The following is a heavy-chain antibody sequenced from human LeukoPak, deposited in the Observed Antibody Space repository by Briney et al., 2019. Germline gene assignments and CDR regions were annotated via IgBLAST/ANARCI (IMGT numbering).Heavy chain of an antibody. Sequence: GGSLRLSCAASGFTFSSYAMSWVRQAPGKGLEWVSAISGSGATTYYADSVKGRFTISRDNSKNTVYLLMNSLRVEDTAVYYCAKRGAMAASQWYFVLWGRGTLVTVSS. V-gene: IGHV3-23*01. J-gene: IGHJ2*01. CDR1: GFTFSSYA. CDR3: AKRGAMAASQWYFVL. D-gene: IGHD6-19*01. CDR2: ISGSGATT.